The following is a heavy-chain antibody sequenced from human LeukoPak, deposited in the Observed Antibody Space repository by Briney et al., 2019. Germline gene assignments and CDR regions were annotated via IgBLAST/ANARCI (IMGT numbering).Heavy chain of an antibody. Sequence: PGGSVRLSCGASGFTFSKHGMNWVRQAPEKGLEWLSGVSPPGGGTYYADSVKGRLIISRDESKNTLSLQMTSLRVEDTAVYYCARGLAWGAFDSWGQGTLVTVSS. CDR1: GFTFSKHG. D-gene: IGHD7-27*01. CDR3: ARGLAWGAFDS. V-gene: IGHV3-23*01. J-gene: IGHJ4*02. CDR2: VSPPGGGT.